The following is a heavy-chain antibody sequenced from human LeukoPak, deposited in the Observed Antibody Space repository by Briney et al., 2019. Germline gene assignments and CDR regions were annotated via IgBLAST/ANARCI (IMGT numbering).Heavy chain of an antibody. V-gene: IGHV4-59*08. CDR3: ARHERDASLDHALDI. Sequence: SEALSLTCAVSGGSISSYYWSWIRQPPGKGLEWIGYTHYSGSTDYNPSLKTRVTISVDTSKNQFSLKLSSVTAADTAVYYCARHERDASLDHALDIWGQGTMVTVSS. J-gene: IGHJ3*02. CDR1: GGSISSYY. D-gene: IGHD5-24*01. CDR2: THYSGST.